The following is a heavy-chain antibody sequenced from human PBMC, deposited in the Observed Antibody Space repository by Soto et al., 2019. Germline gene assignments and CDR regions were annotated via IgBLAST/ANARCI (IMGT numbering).Heavy chain of an antibody. CDR3: ARGGRLRFTDWYFDL. V-gene: IGHV1-69*06. CDR2: IIPIFGTA. Sequence: QVQLVQSGAELKKPGSSVKVSCKASGGTFSSYAISWVRQAPGQGLEWMGGIIPIFGTANYTQKFQGRVTITADKSTRTAYMELSSLRAEDTAVYYCARGGRLRFTDWYFDLWGRGSLVTVSS. J-gene: IGHJ2*01. CDR1: GGTFSSYA. D-gene: IGHD5-12*01.